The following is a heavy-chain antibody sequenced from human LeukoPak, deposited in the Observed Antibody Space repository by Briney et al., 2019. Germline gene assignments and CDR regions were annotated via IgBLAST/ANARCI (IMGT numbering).Heavy chain of an antibody. V-gene: IGHV3-21*01. CDR2: ISSSSSYL. Sequence: GGSLRLSCAVSGFTFSSYSMNWVRQVPGKGLEWVSSISSSSSYLYYADSVEGRFTISRDNAKNSLYLQMNSLRGEDTAVYYCARGYDSSGYYLGYWGQGTLVTVSS. J-gene: IGHJ4*02. CDR3: ARGYDSSGYYLGY. CDR1: GFTFSSYS. D-gene: IGHD3-22*01.